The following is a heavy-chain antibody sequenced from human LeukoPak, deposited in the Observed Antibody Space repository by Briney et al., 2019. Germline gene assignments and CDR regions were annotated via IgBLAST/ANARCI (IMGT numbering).Heavy chain of an antibody. CDR1: GFTFSNYA. CDR2: ISGSGSSS. V-gene: IGHV3-23*01. CDR3: AKDFLYNVVDY. D-gene: IGHD3-10*01. J-gene: IGHJ4*02. Sequence: GQSLRLSCAASGFTFSNYAMTWAPKPPGMGLEGVSSISGSGSSSYYADSVKGRFTVSRDNSKNTLHLQMNSLRAEDTAVYYCAKDFLYNVVDYWGQGTLVAVSS.